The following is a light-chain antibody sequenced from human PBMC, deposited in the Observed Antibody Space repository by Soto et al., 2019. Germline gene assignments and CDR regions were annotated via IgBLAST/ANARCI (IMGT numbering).Light chain of an antibody. J-gene: IGLJ1*01. CDR2: EVT. CDR3: SSYTSSRAYV. Sequence: QSALTQPASVSGSPGQSITISCTGTSSDVGPYNYVSWYQHHPGKAPKLLIYEVTKRPSGVSNRFSGSKSGNTASLTISGLQAEDEADYYCSSYTSSRAYVFGIGTKLTVL. CDR1: SSDVGPYNY. V-gene: IGLV2-14*01.